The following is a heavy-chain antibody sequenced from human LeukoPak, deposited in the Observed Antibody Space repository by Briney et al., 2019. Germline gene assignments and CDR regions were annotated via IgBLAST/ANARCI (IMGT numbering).Heavy chain of an antibody. J-gene: IGHJ4*02. V-gene: IGHV4-30-4*02. CDR1: GGSISSGDYY. CDR3: ARTLDYSKVIDY. CDR2: IYYSGST. D-gene: IGHD4-11*01. Sequence: TSETLSLTCTVSGGSISSGDYYWSWIRQPPGKGLEWIGYIYYSGSTYYNPSLKSRVTISVDTSKNQFSLKLSSVTAADTAVYFCARTLDYSKVIDYWGQGTLVTVSS.